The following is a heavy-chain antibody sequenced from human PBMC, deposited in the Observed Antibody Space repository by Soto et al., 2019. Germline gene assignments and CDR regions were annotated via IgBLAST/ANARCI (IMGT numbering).Heavy chain of an antibody. J-gene: IGHJ2*01. CDR2: MNPNSGNT. D-gene: IGHD6-19*01. Sequence: QVQLGQSGAEVKKPGASVKVSCKSSGYTFTSYDINWVRQATGQGLEWMGWMNPNSGNTGYAQKFQGRVTMTRNTSISTAYMELSSLRSEDTALYYCARGEVLGWPNWYFDLLGRGTLVTVSS. CDR1: GYTFTSYD. CDR3: ARGEVLGWPNWYFDL. V-gene: IGHV1-8*01.